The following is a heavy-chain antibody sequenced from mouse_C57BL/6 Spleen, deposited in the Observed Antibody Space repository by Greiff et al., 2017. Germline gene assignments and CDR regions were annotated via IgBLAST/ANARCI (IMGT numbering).Heavy chain of an antibody. CDR1: GYTFTSYW. J-gene: IGHJ1*03. V-gene: IGHV1-61*01. CDR3: ARRGPYYYGSSDNGYFDV. CDR2: IYPSDSET. Sequence: QVQLQQPGAELVRPGSSVKLSCKASGYTFTSYWMDWVKQRPGQGLEWIGNIYPSDSETHYNQKFKDKATLTVDKSSSTAYMQLSSLTSEDSAVYYCARRGPYYYGSSDNGYFDVWGTGTTVTVSS. D-gene: IGHD1-1*01.